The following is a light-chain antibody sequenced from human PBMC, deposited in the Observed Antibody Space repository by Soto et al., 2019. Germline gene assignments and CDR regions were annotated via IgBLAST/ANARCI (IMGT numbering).Light chain of an antibody. CDR1: HTVSSY. J-gene: IGKJ4*01. CDR2: DTS. V-gene: IGKV3-11*01. CDR3: QQRSNWPWT. Sequence: EIALTQSPATLSLSPGERATLSCRASHTVSSYLAWYQQRPGQAPRLLIYDTSNRATGIPARFSGSGSGTGFTLAISSLEPEDFAVDYCQQRSNWPWTFGGGTKVEIK.